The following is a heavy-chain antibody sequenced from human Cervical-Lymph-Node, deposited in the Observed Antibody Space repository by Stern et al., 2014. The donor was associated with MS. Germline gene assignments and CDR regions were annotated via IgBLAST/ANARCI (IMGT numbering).Heavy chain of an antibody. CDR1: GGSISSYY. CDR3: ARPYSSSPI. V-gene: IGHV4-59*01. Sequence: VQLVESGPGLVKPSETLSLTCTVSGGSISSYYWSWIRQPPGKGLEWIGYIYYSGSTNYNPSLKSRVTISVDTSKNQFSLKLSSVTAADTAVYYCARPYSSSPIWGQGTLVTVSS. D-gene: IGHD6-6*01. J-gene: IGHJ4*02. CDR2: IYYSGST.